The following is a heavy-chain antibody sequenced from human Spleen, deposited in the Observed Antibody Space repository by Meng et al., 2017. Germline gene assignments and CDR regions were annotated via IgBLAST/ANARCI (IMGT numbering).Heavy chain of an antibody. J-gene: IGHJ4*02. CDR1: GYSFTTYW. Sequence: GESLKISCKGSGYSFTTYWIAWVRQTPGKGLEWMGIFYPGDSDTRYSPPFHGQVTISADTSVNTAYLQWSSLKASDTAIYYCARGIALTATLSTFDHWGQGTLVTVSS. CDR3: ARGIALTATLSTFDH. V-gene: IGHV5-51*01. D-gene: IGHD2-21*02. CDR2: FYPGDSDT.